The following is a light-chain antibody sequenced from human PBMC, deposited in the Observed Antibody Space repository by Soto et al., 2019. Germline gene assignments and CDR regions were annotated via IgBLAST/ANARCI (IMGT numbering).Light chain of an antibody. V-gene: IGKV1-39*01. CDR2: AAS. J-gene: IGKJ4*01. Sequence: DIQMTQSPSSLSASVGDRVSITCRASQTISIYLNWYQQKTGKAPKLLIYAASSLQSGVRSRFSGSGSGTEFTLTISSLQSQDFATYYCQQSYSTPTFGGGTKVEIK. CDR1: QTISIY. CDR3: QQSYSTPT.